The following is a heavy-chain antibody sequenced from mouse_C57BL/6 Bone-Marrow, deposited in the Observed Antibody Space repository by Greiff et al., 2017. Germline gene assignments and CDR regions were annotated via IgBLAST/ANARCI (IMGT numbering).Heavy chain of an antibody. CDR1: GYTFTSYW. V-gene: IGHV1-69*01. Sequence: VQLQQSGAELVMPGASVKLSCKASGYTFTSYWMHWVKQRPGQGLEWIGEIDPSDSYTNYNQKFKGKSTLTVDKSSSTAYMQLSSLTSEDSAVYYCARNEHWGQGTLVTVSA. J-gene: IGHJ3*01. CDR3: ARNEH. CDR2: IDPSDSYT.